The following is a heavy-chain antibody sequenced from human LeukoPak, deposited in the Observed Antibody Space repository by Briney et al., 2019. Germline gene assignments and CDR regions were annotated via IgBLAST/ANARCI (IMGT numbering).Heavy chain of an antibody. CDR2: IYTSGST. CDR3: AREGGWYPRIDY. D-gene: IGHD6-19*01. Sequence: SETLSLTCTVSGGSISSGSYYWSWIRQPAGKGLEWIGRIYTSGSTNYNPSLKSRVTISVDTSKNQFSLKLSSVTATDTAVYYCAREGGWYPRIDYWGQGTLVTVSS. V-gene: IGHV4-61*02. J-gene: IGHJ4*02. CDR1: GGSISSGSYY.